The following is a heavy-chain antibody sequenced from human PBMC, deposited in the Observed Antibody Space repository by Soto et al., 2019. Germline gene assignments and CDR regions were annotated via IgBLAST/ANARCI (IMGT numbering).Heavy chain of an antibody. D-gene: IGHD3-10*01. Sequence: ASVKVSCKASGNTFTSYDINWVRQATGHGLEWMGWINPNSGNIGYAQKFQGRVTMTRDTAIRTAYMEVSRLRSDDTAVYYCARGRASGSYYLLDYWGQGTLGTVAP. CDR1: GNTFTSYD. CDR3: ARGRASGSYYLLDY. J-gene: IGHJ4*02. V-gene: IGHV1-8*01. CDR2: INPNSGNI.